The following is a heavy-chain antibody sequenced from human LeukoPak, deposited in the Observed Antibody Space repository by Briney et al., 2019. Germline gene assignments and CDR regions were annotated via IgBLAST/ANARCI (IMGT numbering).Heavy chain of an antibody. Sequence: ASVKVSCKASGYTFTSNALGWVRQAPGQGLEWMGWINTNTGNPTYAQGFTGRFVFSLDTSVSTAYLQISSLKAEDTAVFYCARDLSYEGLDYWGQGTLVTVSS. J-gene: IGHJ4*02. CDR2: INTNTGNP. D-gene: IGHD5-12*01. V-gene: IGHV7-4-1*02. CDR3: ARDLSYEGLDY. CDR1: GYTFTSNA.